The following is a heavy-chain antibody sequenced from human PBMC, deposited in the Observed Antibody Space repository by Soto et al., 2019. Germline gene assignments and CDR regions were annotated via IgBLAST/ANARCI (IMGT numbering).Heavy chain of an antibody. CDR3: ARDPYYYDSSGYYYYY. CDR1: GFTFSSYG. V-gene: IGHV3-33*01. Sequence: GGSLRLSCAASGFTFSSYGMHWVRQAPGKGLEWVAVIWYDGSNKYYADSVKGRFTISRDNSKNTLYLQMNSLRAEDTAVYYCARDPYYYDSSGYYYYYWGQGTLVIVSS. J-gene: IGHJ4*02. CDR2: IWYDGSNK. D-gene: IGHD3-22*01.